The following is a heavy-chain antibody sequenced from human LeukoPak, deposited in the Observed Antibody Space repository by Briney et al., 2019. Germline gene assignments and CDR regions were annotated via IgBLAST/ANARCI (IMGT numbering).Heavy chain of an antibody. CDR3: ATPGTSSWPN. CDR2: IRNDGSNK. V-gene: IGHV3-30*02. Sequence: PGGSQRLSCAASGFTFSSYGMHWVRQAPGNGLEWVAFIRNDGSNKYYADSVKGRFTISRDNSKNTLYLQMNSLRTEDTAVYYCATPGTSSWPNWGQGTLVTVSS. CDR1: GFTFSSYG. D-gene: IGHD6-13*01. J-gene: IGHJ4*02.